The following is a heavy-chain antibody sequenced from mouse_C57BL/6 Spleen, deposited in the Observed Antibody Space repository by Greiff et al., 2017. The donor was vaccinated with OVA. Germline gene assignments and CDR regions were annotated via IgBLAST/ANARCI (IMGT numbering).Heavy chain of an antibody. J-gene: IGHJ2*01. D-gene: IGHD1-1*01. CDR2: IYPGNSDT. CDR3: TRVYSQGDYFDY. CDR1: GYTFTSYW. V-gene: IGHV1-5*01. Sequence: EVQLQQSGTVLARPGASVKMSCKTSGYTFTSYWMHWVKQRPGQGLEWIGAIYPGNSDTSYNQKFKGKAKLTAVTSASTAYMELSSLTNEDSAVYYCTRVYSQGDYFDYWGQGTTLTVSS.